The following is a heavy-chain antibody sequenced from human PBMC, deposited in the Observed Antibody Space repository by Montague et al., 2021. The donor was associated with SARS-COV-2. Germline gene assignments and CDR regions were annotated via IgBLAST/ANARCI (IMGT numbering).Heavy chain of an antibody. V-gene: IGHV3-23*01. CDR2: ISVSGGST. Sequence: SLRLSCAASGFTFSSYGMTWVRQAPGKGLEWVSTISVSGGSTYYADSVKGRFTISRDNSKNTLYLQMNSLRAEDTAVYYCANRGVRYFDAQGVWYYFDYWGQGTLVTVSS. J-gene: IGHJ4*02. CDR1: GFTFSSYG. D-gene: IGHD3-9*01. CDR3: ANRGVRYFDAQGVWYYFDY.